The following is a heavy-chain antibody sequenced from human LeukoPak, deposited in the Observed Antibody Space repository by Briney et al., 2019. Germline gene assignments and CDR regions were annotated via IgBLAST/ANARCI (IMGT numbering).Heavy chain of an antibody. D-gene: IGHD5-12*01. V-gene: IGHV3-11*01. CDR2: ISSSGSTI. Sequence: GGSLRLSCAASGFTISDYYMSWIRQAPGKGLEWVSYISSSGSTIYYADSVKGRFTISRDNAKNSLYLQMNSLRAEDTAVYYCARDLRGYSGYDRNWFDPWGQGTLVTVSS. CDR3: ARDLRGYSGYDRNWFDP. CDR1: GFTISDYY. J-gene: IGHJ5*02.